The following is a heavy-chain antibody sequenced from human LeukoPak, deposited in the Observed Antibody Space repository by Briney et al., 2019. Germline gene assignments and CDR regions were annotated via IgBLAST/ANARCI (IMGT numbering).Heavy chain of an antibody. D-gene: IGHD5-24*01. CDR2: INPNSGGT. Sequence: ASVKVSCKASGYTFIDYYMHWVRQAPGQGLEWMGWINPNSGGTNYAQKFQGRVTMTRDTSISTAYMELSRLRSDDTAVYYCARDLVEMATTNNYWGQGTLVTVSS. J-gene: IGHJ4*02. CDR1: GYTFIDYY. V-gene: IGHV1-2*02. CDR3: ARDLVEMATTNNY.